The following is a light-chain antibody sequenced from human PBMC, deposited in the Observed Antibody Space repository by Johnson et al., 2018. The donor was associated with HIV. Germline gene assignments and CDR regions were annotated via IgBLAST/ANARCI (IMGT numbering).Light chain of an antibody. Sequence: QSVLTQPPTVSAPPGQKVTISCSGSSSNIGSNYVSWYQQFPGAAPKLLIYENNKRPSGIPDRFSGSKSGPSATLGVTALQTGDEADYYCGTWDSSLSTYVFGTGTKVTVL. CDR1: SSNIGSNY. CDR3: GTWDSSLSTYV. CDR2: ENN. J-gene: IGLJ1*01. V-gene: IGLV1-51*02.